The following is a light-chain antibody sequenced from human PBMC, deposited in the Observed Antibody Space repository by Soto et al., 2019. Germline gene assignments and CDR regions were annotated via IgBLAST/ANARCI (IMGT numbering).Light chain of an antibody. CDR1: QSLLYSSNNKNY. CDR3: QQYYSSPFT. CDR2: WAS. Sequence: DIVMTQSPDSLAVSLGERATINCKSSQSLLYSSNNKNYLAWYQQRPGQPPRLLIHWASTRESGVPDRFSGRGSGTDFTLTISRLQAEDVAVYYCQQYYSSPFTFGPGTKVDIK. J-gene: IGKJ3*01. V-gene: IGKV4-1*01.